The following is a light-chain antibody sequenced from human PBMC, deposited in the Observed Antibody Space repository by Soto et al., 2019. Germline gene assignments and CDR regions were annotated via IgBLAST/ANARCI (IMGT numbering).Light chain of an antibody. CDR2: WAS. J-gene: IGKJ2*01. V-gene: IGKV4-1*01. CDR3: QQYYTTPPA. Sequence: DIVMTQSPDSLAVSLGERATINCKSSRNVLYRSNNKNYLAWYQQKPGQPPKLLIYWASTRESGVPDRFTGSGSGTDFTLTINSLQADDVAVYYCQQYYTTPPAFCQGTKLEIK. CDR1: RNVLYRSNNKNY.